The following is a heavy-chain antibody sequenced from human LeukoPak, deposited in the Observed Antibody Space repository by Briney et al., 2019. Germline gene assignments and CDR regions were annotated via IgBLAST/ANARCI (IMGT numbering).Heavy chain of an antibody. CDR2: IYTSGST. CDR1: GGSISSYY. Sequence: SETLSLTCTVSGGSISSYYWSWIRQPAGKGLEWIGRIYTSGSTNYNPSLKSRVTMSVDTSKNQFFLKLSSVTAADTAVYYCARGPPTIFGWGPHAFDIWGQGTMVTVSS. CDR3: ARGPPTIFGWGPHAFDI. V-gene: IGHV4-4*07. J-gene: IGHJ3*02. D-gene: IGHD3-3*01.